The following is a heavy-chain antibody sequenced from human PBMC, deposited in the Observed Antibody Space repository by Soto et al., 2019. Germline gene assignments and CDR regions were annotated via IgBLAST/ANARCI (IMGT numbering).Heavy chain of an antibody. Sequence: PGESVKSSCKGSWYSFTSYLIGCVRQMPGKGLEWMVIIYPGDSDTRYSPSFQGQVTISADKTIITAYLQWSSLKASDTAMYYRATQGTYSSSPTDYWGQATMVTLPS. CDR2: IYPGDSDT. J-gene: IGHJ4*02. V-gene: IGHV5-51*01. CDR3: ATQGTYSSSPTDY. CDR1: WYSFTSYL. D-gene: IGHD6-6*01.